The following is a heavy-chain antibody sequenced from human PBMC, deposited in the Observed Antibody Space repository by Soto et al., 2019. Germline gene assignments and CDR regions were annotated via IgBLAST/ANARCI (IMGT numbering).Heavy chain of an antibody. V-gene: IGHV3-23*01. D-gene: IGHD4-17*01. J-gene: IGHJ4*02. CDR3: ARGALRHFDQ. CDR1: GFDFSSYT. Sequence: EVQVLESGGGLVQPGGSLRLSCAASGFDFSSYTMSWVRQAPGKGLEWVSSINNGGGGTYYAESVKGRFTISRDNSKNTLYLQMTSLRVEDTAVFYCARGALRHFDQWGQGTLVTVSS. CDR2: INNGGGGT.